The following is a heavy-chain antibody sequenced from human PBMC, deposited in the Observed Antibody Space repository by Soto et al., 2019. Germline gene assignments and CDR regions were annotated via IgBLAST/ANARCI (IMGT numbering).Heavy chain of an antibody. CDR3: ARRAYSSSWYWFDP. V-gene: IGHV3-21*01. J-gene: IGHJ5*02. Sequence: GSLLLAGPASGFTFSSDSMNWVRQAPGKGLEWVSSISSSSSYIYYADSVKGRFTISRDNAKNSLYLQMNSLRAEDTAVYYCARRAYSSSWYWFDPGGQGTPVIVSS. CDR2: ISSSSSYI. D-gene: IGHD6-13*01. CDR1: GFTFSSDS.